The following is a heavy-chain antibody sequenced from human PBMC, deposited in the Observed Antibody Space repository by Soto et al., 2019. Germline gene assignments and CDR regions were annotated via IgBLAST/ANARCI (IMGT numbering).Heavy chain of an antibody. Sequence: ASVKVSCRASGYTFTSYGISWVRQAPGQGLEWMGWISAYNGNTNYAQKLQGRVTMTTDTSTSTAYMELRSLRSDDTAVYYCARDYAQDIVVVPAAVYYDDYGMDVWGQGTTVTVS. CDR2: ISAYNGNT. V-gene: IGHV1-18*01. D-gene: IGHD2-2*01. CDR3: ARDYAQDIVVVPAAVYYDDYGMDV. J-gene: IGHJ6*02. CDR1: GYTFTSYG.